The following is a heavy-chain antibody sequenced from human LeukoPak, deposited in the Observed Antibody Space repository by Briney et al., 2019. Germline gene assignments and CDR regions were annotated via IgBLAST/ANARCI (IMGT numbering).Heavy chain of an antibody. CDR2: IQPDGSEQ. CDR1: GFTFSSNW. V-gene: IGHV3-7*01. J-gene: IGHJ4*02. D-gene: IGHD3-22*01. CDR3: AREVYDSSGLDY. Sequence: GGSLRLSCAASGFTFSSNWMSWVRQAPGKGLEWVGNIQPDGSEQYPVDSVKGRFTISRDNSKNTLYLQMNSLRAEDTAVYYCAREVYDSSGLDYWGQGTLVTVSS.